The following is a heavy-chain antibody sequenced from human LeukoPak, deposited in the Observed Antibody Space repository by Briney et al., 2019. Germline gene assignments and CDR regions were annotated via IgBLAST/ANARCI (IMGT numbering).Heavy chain of an antibody. D-gene: IGHD3-22*01. CDR3: ARRGPWYYDSSGYYRAYYFDY. V-gene: IGHV4-34*01. Sequence: SETLSLTCAVYGGSFSGYYWSWIRQPPGKGLEWIGEINHSGSTNYNPSLKSRVTISVDTSKNQFSLKLSSVTAADTAVYYCARRGPWYYDSSGYYRAYYFDYWGQGTLVTVSS. J-gene: IGHJ4*02. CDR1: GGSFSGYY. CDR2: INHSGST.